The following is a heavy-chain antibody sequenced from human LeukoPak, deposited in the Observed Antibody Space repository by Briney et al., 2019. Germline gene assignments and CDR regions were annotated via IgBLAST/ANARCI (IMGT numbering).Heavy chain of an antibody. J-gene: IGHJ4*02. Sequence: GGSLRLSCAASGFTVSSNYMSWVRQAPGKGLEWVSVIYSGGSTYYADSVKGRFTISRDNSKNTVYLQMNSLRAEDTAVYYCGSSSNWSHIGDWGQRTLVTVAS. D-gene: IGHD6-13*01. V-gene: IGHV3-53*01. CDR3: GSSSNWSHIGD. CDR1: GFTVSSNY. CDR2: IYSGGST.